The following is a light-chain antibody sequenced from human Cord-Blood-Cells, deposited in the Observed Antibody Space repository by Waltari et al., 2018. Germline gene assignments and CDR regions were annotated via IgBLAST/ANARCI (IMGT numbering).Light chain of an antibody. CDR3: QQYYSTPYT. CDR1: QSVLYSSNNKNY. CDR2: WAS. V-gene: IGKV4-1*01. Sequence: DIVMTQSPDSLAVSLGERATINCKSSQSVLYSSNNKNYLAWYQQKPGHPPKLLISWASTRESGVPDRFSGSGSGTDFTLTISSLQAEDVAVYYCQQYYSTPYTFGQGTKLEIK. J-gene: IGKJ2*01.